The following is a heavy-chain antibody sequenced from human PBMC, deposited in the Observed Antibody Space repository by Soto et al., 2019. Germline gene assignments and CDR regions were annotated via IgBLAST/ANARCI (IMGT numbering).Heavy chain of an antibody. CDR1: GFTLRSYV. J-gene: IGHJ4*02. Sequence: GSLRLSCAVSGFTLRSYVMSWVRQAPGKGLEWVSGISGSDDKTYYADSVKGRFTISRDNFKNTLYLQMNSLRVEDTAVYFCVASDPFDYWGQGTQVTVS. CDR2: ISGSDDKT. CDR3: VASDPFDY. V-gene: IGHV3-23*01.